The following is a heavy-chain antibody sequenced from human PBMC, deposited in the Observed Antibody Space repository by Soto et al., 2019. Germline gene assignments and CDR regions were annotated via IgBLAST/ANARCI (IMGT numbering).Heavy chain of an antibody. D-gene: IGHD1-20*01. CDR3: ARAEGRLGGSNWKLTYYYYGQDV. Sequence: ASVKVSCKASGYTFTSYGISWVRQAPGQGVEWMGWISAYTGNTNYAQKLQGRDTMTTDTSTSTAYMELRSLRSDDTAVYYFARAEGRLGGSNWKLTYYYYGQDVWGQGTTVTVSS. J-gene: IGHJ6*01. CDR1: GYTFTSYG. CDR2: ISAYTGNT. V-gene: IGHV1-18*01.